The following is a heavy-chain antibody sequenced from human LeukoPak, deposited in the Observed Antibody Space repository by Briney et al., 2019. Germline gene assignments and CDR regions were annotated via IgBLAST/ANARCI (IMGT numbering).Heavy chain of an antibody. J-gene: IGHJ4*02. CDR1: GYSFTSYW. Sequence: GESLKISCKGSGYSFTSYWIGWVRQMPGKGLEWMGIIYPGDSDTRYSPSFQGQVTISADKSISTAYLQWSSLKASDTAMYYCARLPCPSRQYSYGCFYFDYWGQGTLVTVSS. D-gene: IGHD5-18*01. V-gene: IGHV5-51*01. CDR3: ARLPCPSRQYSYGCFYFDY. CDR2: IYPGDSDT.